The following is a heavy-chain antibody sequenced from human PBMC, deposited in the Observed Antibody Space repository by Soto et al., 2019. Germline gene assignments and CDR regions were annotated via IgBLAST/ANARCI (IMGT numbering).Heavy chain of an antibody. V-gene: IGHV3-30*04. CDR1: GFVFGNFA. CDR2: IGHDGVNK. J-gene: IGHJ4*02. Sequence: QVRLVESGGGVVQPGRSLRLSCAASGFVFGNFAMHWVRQAPGKGPEWVTVIGHDGVNKYYADSVRGRFTVSRDDSKNTLYLEMNSLRVEDSAVYYWARDPVPGIPDYFDRWGQGTLVTVSS. D-gene: IGHD1-20*01. CDR3: ARDPVPGIPDYFDR.